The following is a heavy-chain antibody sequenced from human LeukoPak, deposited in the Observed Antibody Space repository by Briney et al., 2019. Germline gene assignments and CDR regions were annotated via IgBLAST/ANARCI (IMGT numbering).Heavy chain of an antibody. CDR3: ARDLSAAGFDY. V-gene: IGHV3-21*01. J-gene: IGHJ4*02. Sequence: GGSLRLSCAAYGFTFSSYSMNWVRQAPGKGLEWVSSISSSSSYIYYADSVKGRFTISRDNAKNSLYLQMNSLRAEDTAVYYCARDLSAAGFDYWGQGTLVTVSS. CDR1: GFTFSSYS. CDR2: ISSSSSYI. D-gene: IGHD6-13*01.